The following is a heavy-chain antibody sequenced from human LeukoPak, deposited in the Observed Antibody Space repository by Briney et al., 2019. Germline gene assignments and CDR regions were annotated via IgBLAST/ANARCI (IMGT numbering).Heavy chain of an antibody. J-gene: IGHJ4*02. CDR3: ARVRATFSPHFDN. CDR2: INSEGSIT. D-gene: IGHD5-12*01. Sequence: PGGSLRLSCAASGFTFSSYWMHWVRQAPGKGLMWVSRINSEGSITNYADSVKGRFTISRDNAKNTLYLQMNSLRAEDTAVYYCARVRATFSPHFDNWGQGTLVTVSS. V-gene: IGHV3-74*01. CDR1: GFTFSSYW.